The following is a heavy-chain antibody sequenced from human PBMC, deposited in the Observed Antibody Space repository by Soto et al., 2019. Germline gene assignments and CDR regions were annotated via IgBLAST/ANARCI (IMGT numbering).Heavy chain of an antibody. V-gene: IGHV3-23*01. Sequence: EVQLLESGGGLVQPGGSLRLSCAASGFTFSSYAMSWVRQAPGKGLEWVSAISGSGGSTYYADSVKGRFTISRDNSKNTLYLQMNSLRAEDTAVYYCARAGSGYYYVRWFDPWGQGTLVTVSS. CDR3: ARAGSGYYYVRWFDP. CDR2: ISGSGGST. CDR1: GFTFSSYA. D-gene: IGHD3-22*01. J-gene: IGHJ5*02.